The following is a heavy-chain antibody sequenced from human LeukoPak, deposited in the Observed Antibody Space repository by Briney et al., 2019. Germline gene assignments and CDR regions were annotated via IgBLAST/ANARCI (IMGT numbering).Heavy chain of an antibody. CDR2: IYYSGST. CDR3: ARAYYDILTGYRILDY. V-gene: IGHV4-30-4*01. J-gene: IGHJ4*02. Sequence: PSETLSLTCTVSGGSISSGDYYWSWIRQPPGKGLEWIGYIYYSGSTYYNPSLKSRVTISVDTSKNQFSLKLSSVTAADTAVYYCARAYYDILTGYRILDYWGQGTLVTVSS. CDR1: GGSISSGDYY. D-gene: IGHD3-9*01.